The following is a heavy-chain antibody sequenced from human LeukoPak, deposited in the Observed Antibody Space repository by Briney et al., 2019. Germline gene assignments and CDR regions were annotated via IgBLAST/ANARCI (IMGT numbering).Heavy chain of an antibody. J-gene: IGHJ2*01. CDR2: IDTSGNT. Sequence: LETLSLTCTVSGGSISSYYWSWIRQPAGKGLEWIGRIDTSGNTNYKPSLKSRVTMSVDTSKNQFSLKLNSVTAADTAVYYCARVSSSWYQDWYFDLWGRGTLVTVSS. D-gene: IGHD6-13*01. V-gene: IGHV4-4*07. CDR3: ARVSSSWYQDWYFDL. CDR1: GGSISSYY.